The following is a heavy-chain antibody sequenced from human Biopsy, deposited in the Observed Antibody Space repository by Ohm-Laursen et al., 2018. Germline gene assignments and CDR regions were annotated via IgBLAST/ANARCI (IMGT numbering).Heavy chain of an antibody. J-gene: IGHJ4*02. CDR2: INPNSGGT. V-gene: IGHV1-2*02. D-gene: IGHD6-19*01. CDR1: GGTFSNYG. Sequence: ASVKVSCKAPGGTFSNYGVNWVRQAPGQGLEWMGWINPNSGGTNYAQKFQGRVTMTRDTSISTAYMDLSGLRSDDTAVYYCTRDRGITVAGTLGFNFDYWGQGTLVTVSS. CDR3: TRDRGITVAGTLGFNFDY.